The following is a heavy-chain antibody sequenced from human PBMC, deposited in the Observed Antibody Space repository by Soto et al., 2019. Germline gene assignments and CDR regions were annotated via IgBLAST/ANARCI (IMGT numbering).Heavy chain of an antibody. CDR2: FDPEDGET. D-gene: IGHD3-3*01. V-gene: IGHV1-24*01. CDR3: ATARITIFGKPGDYYYGMDV. Sequence: ASVKVSCKVSGYTLTELSMHWVRQAPGKGLEWMGGFDPEDGETIYAQKFQGRVTMTEDTSTDTAYMELSSLRSEDTAVYYCATARITIFGKPGDYYYGMDVWRQGTTVTVSS. J-gene: IGHJ6*02. CDR1: GYTLTELS.